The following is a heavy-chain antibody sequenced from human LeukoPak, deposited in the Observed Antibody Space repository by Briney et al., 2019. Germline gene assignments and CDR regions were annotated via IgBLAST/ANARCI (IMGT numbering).Heavy chain of an antibody. CDR3: ARLAHDAFDI. D-gene: IGHD2-15*01. CDR1: GFTFSTYR. Sequence: GGSRRLSCAASGFTFSTYRMNWVRQAPGKGLEWVSYTSSSSSTIYYADSVKGRFTISRDNAKNSLYLQMNSLRAEDTGAYYCARLAHDAFDIWGQGTLVTVSS. CDR2: TSSSSSTI. J-gene: IGHJ3*02. V-gene: IGHV3-48*01.